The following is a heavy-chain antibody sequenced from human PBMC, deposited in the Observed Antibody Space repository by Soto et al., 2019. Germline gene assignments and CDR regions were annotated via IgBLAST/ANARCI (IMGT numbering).Heavy chain of an antibody. J-gene: IGHJ1*01. CDR2: IYYSGST. V-gene: IGHV4-59*01. Sequence: NPSETLSLTCTVSGGSISSYYWSWIRQPPGKGLEWIGYIYYSGSTNYNPSLKSRVTISVDTSKNQFSLKLSSVTAADTAVYYCASLGYCSGGSCYSGYFQHWGQGTLVTVSS. CDR3: ASLGYCSGGSCYSGYFQH. CDR1: GGSISSYY. D-gene: IGHD2-15*01.